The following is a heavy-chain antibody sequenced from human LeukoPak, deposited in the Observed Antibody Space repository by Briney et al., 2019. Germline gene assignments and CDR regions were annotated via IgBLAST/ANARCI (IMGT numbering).Heavy chain of an antibody. V-gene: IGHV4-34*01. Sequence: SETLSLTCAVYGGSFSGYYWSWIRQPPGKGLEWIGEINHRGSTNYNPSLKSRVTISVGTSKNQFSLKLSSVTAADTAVYYCARGQVTMIVVVIRPPYFDYWGQGTLVTVSS. CDR1: GGSFSGYY. CDR2: INHRGST. D-gene: IGHD3-22*01. J-gene: IGHJ4*02. CDR3: ARGQVTMIVVVIRPPYFDY.